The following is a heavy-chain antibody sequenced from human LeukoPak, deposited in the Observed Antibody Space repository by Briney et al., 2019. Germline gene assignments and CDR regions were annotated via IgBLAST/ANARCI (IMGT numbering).Heavy chain of an antibody. V-gene: IGHV3-23*01. CDR3: AKAQVGAILHAFDI. J-gene: IGHJ3*02. D-gene: IGHD1-26*01. CDR2: ITGSGGST. CDR1: GFTFSSCA. Sequence: PGGSLRLSCAASGFTFSSCAMNWVRHAPGMGLEWVSAITGSGGSTYYADSVKGRFTISRDNSKNTLYLQMNSLRAEDTAAYYCAKAQVGAILHAFDIWGQGTMVTVSS.